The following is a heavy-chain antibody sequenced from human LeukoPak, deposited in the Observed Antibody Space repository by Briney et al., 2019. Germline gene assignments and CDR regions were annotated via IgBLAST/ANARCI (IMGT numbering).Heavy chain of an antibody. Sequence: PGGSLRLSCAASGFTFSSYGMHWVRQAPGKGLEWVAVIWYGGSNKYYADSVKGRFTISRDNSKNTLYLQMNSLRAEDTAVYYCAKEVVNHAFDIWGQGTMVTVSS. J-gene: IGHJ3*02. CDR2: IWYGGSNK. CDR3: AKEVVNHAFDI. V-gene: IGHV3-30*02. CDR1: GFTFSSYG. D-gene: IGHD3-22*01.